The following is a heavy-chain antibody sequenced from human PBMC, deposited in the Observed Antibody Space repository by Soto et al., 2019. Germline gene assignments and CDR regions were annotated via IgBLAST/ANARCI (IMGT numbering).Heavy chain of an antibody. D-gene: IGHD3-10*01. J-gene: IGHJ4*02. CDR2: ISSTSKNTI. Sequence: EVQLVESGGGLVQPGGSLRLSCAASGFSFSSYSLTWVRQAPGKGLECVSYISSTSKNTIYYADSVKGRFTISRDNAQNSLYLQMNSLRDEDTAVYYCARGYASGNYYDWGQGTLVTVSS. V-gene: IGHV3-48*02. CDR1: GFSFSSYS. CDR3: ARGYASGNYYD.